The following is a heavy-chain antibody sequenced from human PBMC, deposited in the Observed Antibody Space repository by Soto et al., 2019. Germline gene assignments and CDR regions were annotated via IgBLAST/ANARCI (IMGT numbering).Heavy chain of an antibody. Sequence: SETLSLTCTVSGGSISSYYWSWVRQNPGKGLEWIGHIYHSGRTYYNPSLKSRVGILVDTSKNHFSLNLNSVTAADTAVYYCARWVEVSLDYFDSWGQGTPVTVSS. V-gene: IGHV4-59*06. CDR3: ARWVEVSLDYFDS. CDR2: IYHSGRT. J-gene: IGHJ4*02. CDR1: GGSISSYY. D-gene: IGHD1-20*01.